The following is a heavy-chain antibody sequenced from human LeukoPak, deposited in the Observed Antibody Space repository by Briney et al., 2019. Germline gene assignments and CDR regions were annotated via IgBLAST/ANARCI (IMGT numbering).Heavy chain of an antibody. D-gene: IGHD6-13*01. Sequence: ASVKVSCKASGYTFTSYDINWVRQATGQGLEWMGWMNPNSGNTGYAQKFQGRVTMTRNTSISTAYMELNSLRAEDTAIYYCAKERGIAAGNTEGFVDYWGQGTLVSVSS. CDR2: MNPNSGNT. V-gene: IGHV1-8*01. CDR3: AKERGIAAGNTEGFVDY. CDR1: GYTFTSYD. J-gene: IGHJ4*02.